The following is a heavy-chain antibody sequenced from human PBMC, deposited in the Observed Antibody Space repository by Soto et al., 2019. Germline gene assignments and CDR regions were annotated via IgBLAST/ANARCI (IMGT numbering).Heavy chain of an antibody. CDR1: GFTFRTFG. Sequence: QVQLVESGGGVVQPGRSLRLSCAASGFTFRTFGMHWVRQAPGKGLEWVAVISFDGSNKNYADSVKGRFTISRDTSTNTLYLQMNSLRVEDTAVYYCARHLHGYDSSSYRDGFDIWGQGTMVTVSS. V-gene: IGHV3-33*01. CDR2: ISFDGSNK. D-gene: IGHD3-22*01. CDR3: ARHLHGYDSSSYRDGFDI. J-gene: IGHJ3*02.